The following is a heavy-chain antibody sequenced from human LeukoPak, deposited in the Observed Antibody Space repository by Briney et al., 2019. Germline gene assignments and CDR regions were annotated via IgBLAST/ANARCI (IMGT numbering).Heavy chain of an antibody. V-gene: IGHV4-59*01. D-gene: IGHD3-22*01. CDR2: IYYSGST. Sequence: PSETLSLTCTVSGGSISSYYWSWIRQPPGKGLEWIGYIYYSGSTNYNPSLKSRVTISVDTSKNQFSLKLSSVTAADTAVYYCARGGSRGYPSPFRYWGQGTLVTVSS. CDR1: GGSISSYY. J-gene: IGHJ4*02. CDR3: ARGGSRGYPSPFRY.